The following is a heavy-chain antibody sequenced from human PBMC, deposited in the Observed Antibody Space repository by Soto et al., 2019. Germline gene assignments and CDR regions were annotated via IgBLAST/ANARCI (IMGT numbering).Heavy chain of an antibody. CDR1: GYTFTGYA. V-gene: IGHV1-3*01. CDR3: ARDSVAVARDYYYYGMDV. Sequence: ASVKVSCKASGYTFTGYAMHWVRQAPGQRLEWMGWINAGNGNAKYSQKFQGRVTITRDTSASTAYMELRSLRSDDTAVYYCARDSVAVARDYYYYGMDVWGQGTTVTVSS. CDR2: INAGNGNA. D-gene: IGHD6-19*01. J-gene: IGHJ6*02.